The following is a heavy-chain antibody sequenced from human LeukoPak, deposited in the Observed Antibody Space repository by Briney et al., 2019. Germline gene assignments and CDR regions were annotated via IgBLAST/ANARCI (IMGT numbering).Heavy chain of an antibody. V-gene: IGHV1-18*01. CDR1: GYTFTSYG. D-gene: IGHD3-10*01. CDR2: ISAYNGNT. Sequence: ASVKVSCKASGYTFTSYGISWVRQAPGQGLEWMGWISAYNGNTNYAQKLQSGVTMTTDTSTSTAYMELRSLRSDDTAVYYCARDVSWFGELMGVSDYWGQGTLVTVSS. CDR3: ARDVSWFGELMGVSDY. J-gene: IGHJ4*02.